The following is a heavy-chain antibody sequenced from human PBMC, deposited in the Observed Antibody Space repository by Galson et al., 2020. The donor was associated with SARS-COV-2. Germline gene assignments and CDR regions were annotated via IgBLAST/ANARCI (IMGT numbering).Heavy chain of an antibody. V-gene: IGHV3-21*01. CDR1: GFTFSSYS. CDR3: ATQSSDKYYYYYGMDV. J-gene: IGHJ6*02. CDR2: ISSSSSYI. Sequence: ESLKISCAASGFTFSSYSMNWVRQAPGKGLEWVSSISSSSSYIYYADSVKGRFTISRDNAKNSLYLQMNSLRAEDTAVYYCATQSSDKYYYYYGMDVWGQGTTVTVSS. D-gene: IGHD3-10*01.